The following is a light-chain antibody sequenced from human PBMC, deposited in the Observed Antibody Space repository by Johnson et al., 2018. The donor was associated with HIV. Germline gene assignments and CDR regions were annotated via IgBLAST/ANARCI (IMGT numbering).Light chain of an antibody. J-gene: IGLJ1*01. CDR3: ATCDNSLRV. CDR2: ENN. CDR1: SSNIGNNY. V-gene: IGLV1-51*02. Sequence: QSVLTQPPSVSAAPEEKVTISCSGSSSNIGNNYVSWYQHLPGTAPRLLIYENNKRPSGIPDRFSGSKSGTSATLGITGLQTGDEADYYCATCDNSLRVFGTGTKVTVL.